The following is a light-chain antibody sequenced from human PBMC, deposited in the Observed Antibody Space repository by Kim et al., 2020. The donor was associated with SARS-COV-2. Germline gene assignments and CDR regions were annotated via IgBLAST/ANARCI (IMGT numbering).Light chain of an antibody. CDR2: DVS. CDR3: SSYTSSSTLAV. Sequence: QSITISCTGTSSDVGGYNYVSWYQQHPVKAPKLMIYDVSNRPSGVSNRFSGSKSGNTASLTISGLQAEDEADYYCSSYTSSSTLAVFGGGTKLTVL. J-gene: IGLJ3*02. CDR1: SSDVGGYNY. V-gene: IGLV2-14*03.